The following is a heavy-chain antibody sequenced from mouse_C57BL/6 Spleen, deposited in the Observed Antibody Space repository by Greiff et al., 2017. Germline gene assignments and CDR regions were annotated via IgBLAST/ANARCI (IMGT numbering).Heavy chain of an antibody. Sequence: QVQLQQSGPELVKPGASVKISCKASGYAFSSSWMNWVKQRPGKGLEWIGRIYPGDGDTNYNGKFKGKATLTADKSSSTAYMQLRSLTSEDSAVYFCARNVYYYGSSYYAMDYWGQGTSVTVSS. CDR1: GYAFSSSW. J-gene: IGHJ4*01. D-gene: IGHD1-1*01. V-gene: IGHV1-82*01. CDR3: ARNVYYYGSSYYAMDY. CDR2: IYPGDGDT.